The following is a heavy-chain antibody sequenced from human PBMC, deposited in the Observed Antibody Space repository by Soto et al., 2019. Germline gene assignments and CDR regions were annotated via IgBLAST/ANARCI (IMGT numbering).Heavy chain of an antibody. CDR3: ARSINDYGDRH. CDR2: MNPNSGNT. CDR1: GYTFTSNV. D-gene: IGHD4-17*01. Sequence: QVQLVQSGAAVKKPGASVKVSCKASGYTFTSNVINWVRQATGQGLEWMGWMNPNSGNTGYAQKFQGRVTMTRNTSISTAYMELSSLKSEDTAVYYCARSINDYGDRHWGQGTLVTVSS. J-gene: IGHJ4*02. V-gene: IGHV1-8*01.